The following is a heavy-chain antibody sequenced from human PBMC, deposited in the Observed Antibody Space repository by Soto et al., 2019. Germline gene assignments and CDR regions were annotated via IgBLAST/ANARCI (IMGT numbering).Heavy chain of an antibody. D-gene: IGHD3-22*01. CDR2: VNQDGSRA. V-gene: IGHV3-7*01. Sequence: GQLVESGGALVQPGGSLTLSCAASGFSYSNYWMSWVRQAPGKGLEWVANVNQDGSRAYYGDSVTGRFTISRDNAKNSLYLRMNSLRLEDTAVYYCAPDAFSIEVDVITDDYWGQGTLVTVSS. CDR1: GFSYSNYW. J-gene: IGHJ4*02. CDR3: APDAFSIEVDVITDDY.